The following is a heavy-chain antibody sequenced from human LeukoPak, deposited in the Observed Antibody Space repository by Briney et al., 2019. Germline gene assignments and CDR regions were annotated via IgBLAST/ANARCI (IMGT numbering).Heavy chain of an antibody. CDR2: IYSGGYT. D-gene: IGHD1-26*01. Sequence: GGSLRLSCAASGFTVSSNYMSWVRQAPGKGLEWVSLIYSGGYTYYADSVKGRFTISRDNSKNTLYLQMNSLRAEDTAVYYCARDSGSYYAFDYWGQGTLVTVSS. J-gene: IGHJ4*02. CDR1: GFTVSSNY. CDR3: ARDSGSYYAFDY. V-gene: IGHV3-66*01.